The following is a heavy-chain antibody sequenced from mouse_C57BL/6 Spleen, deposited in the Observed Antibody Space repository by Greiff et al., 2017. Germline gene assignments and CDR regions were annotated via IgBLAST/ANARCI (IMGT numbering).Heavy chain of an antibody. CDR2: IDPSDSYT. Sequence: QVQLQQPGAELVKPGASVKLSCKASGYTFTSYWMPWVKQRPGQGLEWIGEIDPSDSYTNYNQKFKGKATLTVDTSSSTAYMQLSSLTSEDSAVYDGARKGIYYGNDTAYYYAMDYWGQGTSVTVSS. CDR3: ARKGIYYGNDTAYYYAMDY. V-gene: IGHV1-50*01. D-gene: IGHD2-2*01. CDR1: GYTFTSYW. J-gene: IGHJ4*01.